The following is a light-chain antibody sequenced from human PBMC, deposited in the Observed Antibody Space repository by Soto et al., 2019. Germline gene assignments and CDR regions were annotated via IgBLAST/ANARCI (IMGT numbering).Light chain of an antibody. CDR3: SSYTSSSPYV. CDR2: DVS. Sequence: QSALTQPASVSGSPGQSITISCTGTSSDIGGYNYVSWYQQYPGNASKLMIYDVSNRPSGVSNRFSGSKSGNTASLTISGLQAEDEADYYCSSYTSSSPYVFGTGTKVTVL. J-gene: IGLJ1*01. CDR1: SSDIGGYNY. V-gene: IGLV2-14*01.